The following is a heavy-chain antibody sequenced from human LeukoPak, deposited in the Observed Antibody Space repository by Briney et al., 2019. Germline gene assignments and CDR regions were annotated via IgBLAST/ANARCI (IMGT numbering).Heavy chain of an antibody. Sequence: ASVKVSCKASGYTFTSYYMHWVRQAPGQGLEWMGIINPSGGSTSYAQKFQGRVTMTRDTPTSTVYMELSSLRSEDTAVYYCARVAAGTGTPGYWGQGTLVTVSS. CDR2: INPSGGST. J-gene: IGHJ4*02. D-gene: IGHD6-13*01. V-gene: IGHV1-46*01. CDR1: GYTFTSYY. CDR3: ARVAAGTGTPGY.